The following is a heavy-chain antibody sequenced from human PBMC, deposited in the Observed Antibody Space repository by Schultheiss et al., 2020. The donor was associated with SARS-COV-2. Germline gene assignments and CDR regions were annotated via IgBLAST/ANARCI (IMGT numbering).Heavy chain of an antibody. CDR3: ANRGGY. D-gene: IGHD3-16*01. V-gene: IGHV3-30*18. J-gene: IGHJ4*02. CDR1: GFTFSSYG. Sequence: GESLKISCAASGFTFSSYGMHWVRQAPGKGLEWVAVISYDGSNKYYADSVKGRFTISRDNSKNTLYLQMNSLRAEDTAVYYCANRGGYWGQGTLVTVSS. CDR2: ISYDGSNK.